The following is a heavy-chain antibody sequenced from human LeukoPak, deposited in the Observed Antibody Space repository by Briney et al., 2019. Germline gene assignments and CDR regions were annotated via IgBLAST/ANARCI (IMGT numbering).Heavy chain of an antibody. Sequence: ASVKVSCKASGYTFTNYAMNWVRQAPGQGLEWMGWINTNTGNPTYAQGFTGRFVFSLDTSVSTTYLQISSLKAEDTAVYYCARGGASSSPNWFDPWGQGTLVTVSS. CDR1: GYTFTNYA. CDR3: ARGGASSSPNWFDP. CDR2: INTNTGNP. J-gene: IGHJ5*02. V-gene: IGHV7-4-1*02. D-gene: IGHD6-13*01.